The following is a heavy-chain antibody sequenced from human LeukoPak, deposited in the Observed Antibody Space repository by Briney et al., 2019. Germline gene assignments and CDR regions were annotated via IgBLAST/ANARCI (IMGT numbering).Heavy chain of an antibody. D-gene: IGHD2-2*01. CDR1: SASITSSSFY. CDR2: IYYTGSA. V-gene: IGHV4-39*01. Sequence: KPSETLSLTCSVSSASITSSSFYWGWIRQPPGKGLEWIGSIYYTGSADYNPSLKSRVTISVDTSKNQFSLKLTSVTAADAAVYYCARHRYCNSSSCYAFDYWGQGTLVTVSS. CDR3: ARHRYCNSSSCYAFDY. J-gene: IGHJ4*02.